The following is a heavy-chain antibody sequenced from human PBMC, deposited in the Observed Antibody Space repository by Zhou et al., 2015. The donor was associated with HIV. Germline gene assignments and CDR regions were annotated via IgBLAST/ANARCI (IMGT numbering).Heavy chain of an antibody. Sequence: QVQLVQSGAEVKKPGSSVKVSCKASGGTFSSYAISWVRQAPGQGLEWMGGIIPIFGTANYAQKFQGRVTITADKSTSTAYMELSSLRSEDTAVYYCARARRIVLEWLLAGYYYYGMDVWGQGTTVTVSS. CDR1: GGTFSSYA. V-gene: IGHV1-69*06. J-gene: IGHJ6*02. CDR2: IIPIFGTA. D-gene: IGHD3-3*01. CDR3: ARARRIVLEWLLAGYYYYGMDV.